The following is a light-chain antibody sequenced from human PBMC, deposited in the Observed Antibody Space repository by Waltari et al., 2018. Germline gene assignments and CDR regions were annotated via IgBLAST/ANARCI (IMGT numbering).Light chain of an antibody. CDR2: KDD. CDR3: AAWDDTVKSVL. V-gene: IGLV1-47*01. J-gene: IGLJ2*01. Sequence: QSILTQPPSESGTPGQKVTISCSGPHSNLGQNPASWFQQVPGTAPKVLIYKDDRRPSGVPDRFSASKSGTSASLAISGLRSDDEADYYCAAWDDTVKSVLFGGGTKLTVL. CDR1: HSNLGQNP.